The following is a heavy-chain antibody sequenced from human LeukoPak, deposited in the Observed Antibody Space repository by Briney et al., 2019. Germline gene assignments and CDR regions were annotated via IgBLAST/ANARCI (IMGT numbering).Heavy chain of an antibody. J-gene: IGHJ4*02. V-gene: IGHV1-24*01. CDR3: ATSPKVWKDYYDSSGYFDY. D-gene: IGHD3-22*01. CDR1: GYTLTELS. CDR2: FDPEDGET. Sequence: ASVKVSCTVSGYTLTELSMHWVRQAPGKGLEWMGGFDPEDGETIYAQKFQGRVTMTKDTSTDTAYMELSSLRSEDTAVYYCATSPKVWKDYYDSSGYFDYWGQGTLVTVSS.